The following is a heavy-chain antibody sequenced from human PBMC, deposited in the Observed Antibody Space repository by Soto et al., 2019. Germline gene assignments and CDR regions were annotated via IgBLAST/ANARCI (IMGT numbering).Heavy chain of an antibody. CDR3: TTDRYCSGGSCYYYGMDV. D-gene: IGHD2-15*01. Sequence: GGSLRLSCAASGFTFSNAWMNWVRQAPGKGLEWVGRIKSKTDGGTTDYAAPVKGRFTISRDDSKNTLYLQMNSLKTEDTAVYYCTTDRYCSGGSCYYYGMDVWGQGTTVTVSS. V-gene: IGHV3-15*07. J-gene: IGHJ6*02. CDR1: GFTFSNAW. CDR2: IKSKTDGGTT.